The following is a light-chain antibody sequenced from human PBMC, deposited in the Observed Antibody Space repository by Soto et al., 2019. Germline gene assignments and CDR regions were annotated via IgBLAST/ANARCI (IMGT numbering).Light chain of an antibody. CDR3: MSYAGGNSVT. V-gene: IGLV2-8*01. CDR1: DNDVGRYDY. J-gene: IGLJ2*01. Sequence: QSVLTQPPSASGSLGLSVTLSCSGTDNDVGRYDYVSWYQQHPGKAPELLIYEVTKRPSGVPDRFSASKSGNSASLTVSGLQDEDEADYYCMSYAGGNSVTFGGGTKLTVL. CDR2: EVT.